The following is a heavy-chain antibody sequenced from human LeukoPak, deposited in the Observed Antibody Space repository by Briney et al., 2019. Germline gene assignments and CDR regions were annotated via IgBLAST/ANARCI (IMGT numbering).Heavy chain of an antibody. CDR2: IYTSGST. D-gene: IGHD4-23*01. CDR1: GGSISSGSYC. CDR3: ARGVTSRLGLSFDY. Sequence: SETLSLTCTVSGGSISSGSYCWSWIRQPAGKGLEWIGHIYTSGSTNYNSSLKSRVTISVDTSKNQFSLTLSSVTAADTAVYYCARGVTSRLGLSFDYWGQGTLVTVSS. V-gene: IGHV4-61*09. J-gene: IGHJ4*02.